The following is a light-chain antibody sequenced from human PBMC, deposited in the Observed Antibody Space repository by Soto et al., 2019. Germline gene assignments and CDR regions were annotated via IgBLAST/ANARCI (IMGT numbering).Light chain of an antibody. CDR2: GAS. J-gene: IGKJ4*01. V-gene: IGKV3-20*01. Sequence: EIVLTQSPGTLSLSPGERATLSCRASQSVSSSYLAWYQQKPGQAPRLLIYGASSRATGIPDRFSGSGSGTDFTLTISRLXPEDFAVYYRQQYGSSPGLTFGGGTKVDIK. CDR1: QSVSSSY. CDR3: QQYGSSPGLT.